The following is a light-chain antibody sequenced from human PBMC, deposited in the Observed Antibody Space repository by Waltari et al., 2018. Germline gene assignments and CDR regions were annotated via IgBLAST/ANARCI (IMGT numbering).Light chain of an antibody. CDR3: QQYSSAPWT. V-gene: IGKV4-1*01. CDR1: PSVLHSSNNKNY. J-gene: IGKJ1*01. CDR2: WAS. Sequence: DIVMTQSPDSLAVSLGERATLHCKSSPSVLHSSNNKNYLAWYQQKPGQPPKLLIYWASTRESGVPDRFSGSGSGTDFTLTISSLQAEDVAVYYCQQYSSAPWTFGQGTKVEIK.